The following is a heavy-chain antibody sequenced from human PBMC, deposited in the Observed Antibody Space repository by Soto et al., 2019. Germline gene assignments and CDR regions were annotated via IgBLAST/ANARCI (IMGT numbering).Heavy chain of an antibody. V-gene: IGHV4-31*03. CDR3: ARVAVAGDAFDI. D-gene: IGHD6-19*01. CDR2: IYYSGST. CDR1: GGSISSGGYY. J-gene: IGHJ3*02. Sequence: SETLSLTCTVSGGSISSGGYYWSWIRQHPGKGLEWIGYIYYSGSTYYNPSLKSRVTISVDTSKNQFSLKLSSVTAADTAVYYCARVAVAGDAFDIWGQGTMVTVSS.